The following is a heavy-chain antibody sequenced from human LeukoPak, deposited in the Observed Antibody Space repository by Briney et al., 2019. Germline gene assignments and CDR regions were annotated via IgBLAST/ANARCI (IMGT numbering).Heavy chain of an antibody. CDR2: ISSSSTYI. J-gene: IGHJ2*01. V-gene: IGHV3-21*06. CDR3: ARDYGSSGAIINDVNWYFDL. Sequence: GGSLRLSCAASGFALSEHNMNWVRQAPGKGLQWVSSISSSSTYIYYTDSVKGRFSISRDNAKNSLYLQMNSLRAEDTAVYYCARDYGSSGAIINDVNWYFDLWGRGTLVTVSS. D-gene: IGHD2-8*01. CDR1: GFALSEHN.